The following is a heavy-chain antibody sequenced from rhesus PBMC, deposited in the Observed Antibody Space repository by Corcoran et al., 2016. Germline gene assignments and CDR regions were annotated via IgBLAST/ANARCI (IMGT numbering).Heavy chain of an antibody. CDR2: IYGSGSST. Sequence: QLQLQESGPGLVKPSTTLSVTCAVSGGLIRRSYRSWIRQGRGKGVEWIGYIYGSGSSTNYNPSLKSRVTLSVDTSKNQFSLKLSSVTAADTAVYYCVRGIQWGRWSLDYWGQGVLVTVSS. D-gene: IGHD5-42*01. CDR3: VRGIQWGRWSLDY. V-gene: IGHV4-169*01. CDR1: GGLIRRSY. J-gene: IGHJ4*01.